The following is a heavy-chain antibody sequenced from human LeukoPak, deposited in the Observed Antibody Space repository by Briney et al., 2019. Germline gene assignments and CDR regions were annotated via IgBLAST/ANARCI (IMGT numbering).Heavy chain of an antibody. Sequence: GGSLRLSCAASGFTVSNNYMSWVRQAPGKGLEWVSLIYSGGSTYYADSVKGRFTISRDNSKNTLFLQMNSLRAEDTAIYYCAKAGYCSSTSCQYYDYWGQGTLVTVSS. D-gene: IGHD2-2*01. CDR1: GFTVSNNY. J-gene: IGHJ4*02. CDR2: IYSGGST. CDR3: AKAGYCSSTSCQYYDY. V-gene: IGHV3-66*01.